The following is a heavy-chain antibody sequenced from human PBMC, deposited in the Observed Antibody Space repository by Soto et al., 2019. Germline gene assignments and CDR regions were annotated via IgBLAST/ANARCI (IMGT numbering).Heavy chain of an antibody. CDR2: TYYRSKWYN. Sequence: PXQTLSLTCALSGDSVSIDSASWNWVRHSPSRGLEWLGRTYYRSKWYNDYAVSLKSRITINPDTSKNQFYLQLNSVTPEDTAVYYCARGWYSSSQNWFDPWGQGTLVTVSA. V-gene: IGHV6-1*01. CDR1: GDSVSIDSAS. CDR3: ARGWYSSSQNWFDP. J-gene: IGHJ5*02. D-gene: IGHD6-6*01.